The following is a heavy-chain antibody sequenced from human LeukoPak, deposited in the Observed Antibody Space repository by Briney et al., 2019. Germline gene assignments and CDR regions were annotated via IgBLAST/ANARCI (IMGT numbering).Heavy chain of an antibody. CDR2: INHSGGT. Sequence: SETLCLTCAVYGGSFSCYYWSWIRQPPGKGLEWIGEINHSGGTNYNPSLKSRVTISVDTSKNQFSLKLSSVTAADTAVYYCARGQVAAPPYWGQGTLVTVSS. CDR1: GGSFSCYY. CDR3: ARGQVAAPPY. V-gene: IGHV4-34*01. J-gene: IGHJ4*02. D-gene: IGHD6-19*01.